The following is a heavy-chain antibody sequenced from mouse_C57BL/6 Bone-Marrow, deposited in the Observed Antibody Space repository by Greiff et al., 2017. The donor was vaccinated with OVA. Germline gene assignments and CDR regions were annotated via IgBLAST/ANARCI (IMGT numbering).Heavy chain of an antibody. Sequence: QVHVKQPGAELVKPGASVKLSCKASGYTFTSYWMQWVKQRPGQGLEWIGEIDPSDSYTNYNQKFKGKATLTVDTSSSTAYMQLSSLTSEDSAVYYCARETAQAGFDDWGQGTTLTVSS. CDR3: ARETAQAGFDD. J-gene: IGHJ2*01. V-gene: IGHV1-50*01. CDR1: GYTFTSYW. D-gene: IGHD3-2*02. CDR2: IDPSDSYT.